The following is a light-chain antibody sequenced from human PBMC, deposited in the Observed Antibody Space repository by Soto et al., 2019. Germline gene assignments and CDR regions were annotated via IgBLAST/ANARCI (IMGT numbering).Light chain of an antibody. J-gene: IGKJ4*01. CDR1: QSVSSNY. V-gene: IGKV3-20*01. CDR3: QHYANSPLHLS. CDR2: GAS. Sequence: IVLTQSPGILSLSPGGRATLSCRASQSVSSNYLAWYRQKPGQAPRLLIYGASSRATGIPDRFYGGGSGTDFTLTISRLEPEDFAVYYCQHYANSPLHLSVGGGGKAAIK.